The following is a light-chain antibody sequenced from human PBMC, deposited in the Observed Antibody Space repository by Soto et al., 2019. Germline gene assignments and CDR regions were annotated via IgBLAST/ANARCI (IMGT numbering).Light chain of an antibody. V-gene: IGKV1-39*01. Sequence: DIQMTQSPSSLSASVGDRVTITCRASQSISSYLNWYQQKPGKAPKLLICAASSLQSGVPSRFSGSGSGTDFTLTISSLQPEDFATYYCQQSYSTPLFGGGTKVEIK. CDR2: AAS. CDR1: QSISSY. CDR3: QQSYSTPL. J-gene: IGKJ4*01.